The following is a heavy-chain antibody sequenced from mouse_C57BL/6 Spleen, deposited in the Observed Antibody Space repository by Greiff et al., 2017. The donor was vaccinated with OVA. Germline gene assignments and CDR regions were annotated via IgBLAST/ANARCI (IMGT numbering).Heavy chain of an antibody. CDR3: AREGYYGSEDYFDY. CDR1: GISITTGNYR. V-gene: IGHV3-5*01. CDR2: IYYSGTI. D-gene: IGHD1-1*01. Sequence: EVQRVESGPGLVKPSQTVFLTCTVTGISITTGNYRWSWIRQFPGNKLEWIGYIYYSGTITYNPSLTRRTTITRDTPKNQFFLEMNSLTAEDTATYYCAREGYYGSEDYFDYWGQGTTLTVSS. J-gene: IGHJ2*01.